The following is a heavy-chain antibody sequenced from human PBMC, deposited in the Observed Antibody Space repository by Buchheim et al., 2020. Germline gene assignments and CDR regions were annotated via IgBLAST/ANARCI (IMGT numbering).Heavy chain of an antibody. D-gene: IGHD3-16*01. Sequence: QVQLVQSGAEVKKPGASVKVSCKASGYTFTSYYMHWVRQAPGQGLEWMGIINPSGGSTSYAQKFQGRAHMPRDPAMSKVNMELSSLRSEDTAVYYCARGPIWEFDYWGQGTL. J-gene: IGHJ4*02. CDR1: GYTFTSYY. V-gene: IGHV1-46*03. CDR2: INPSGGST. CDR3: ARGPIWEFDY.